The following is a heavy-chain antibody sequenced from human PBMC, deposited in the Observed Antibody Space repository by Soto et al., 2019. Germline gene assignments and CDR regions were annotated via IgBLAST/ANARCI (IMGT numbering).Heavy chain of an antibody. CDR2: IIPIFGTA. CDR1: GGTFSRHA. V-gene: IGHV1-69*01. CDR3: ARGWGYDSNDYYYAY. Sequence: QVQLVQSGAEVRKPGSSVKVSCKASGGTFSRHAISWVRQAPGQGLEWMGEIIPIFGTANHAQKFQGRVTILANESTRTVYMELSSLRSEDTAMYYCARGWGYDSNDYYYAYWGQGTLVIVSS. D-gene: IGHD3-22*01. J-gene: IGHJ4*02.